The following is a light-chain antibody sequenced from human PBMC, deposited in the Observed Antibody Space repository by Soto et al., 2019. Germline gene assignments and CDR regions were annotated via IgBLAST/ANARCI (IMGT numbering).Light chain of an antibody. CDR3: CSYAGSSTFREPDV. CDR1: SSDVGSYNL. Sequence: QSALTQPASVSGSPGQSITISCTGTSSDVGSYNLVSWYQQHPGKAPKLMIYEGSKPPSGVSNRFSGSKSGNTASLTISGLQAEDEADYYCCSYAGSSTFREPDVFGTGTKLTVL. J-gene: IGLJ1*01. CDR2: EGS. V-gene: IGLV2-23*03.